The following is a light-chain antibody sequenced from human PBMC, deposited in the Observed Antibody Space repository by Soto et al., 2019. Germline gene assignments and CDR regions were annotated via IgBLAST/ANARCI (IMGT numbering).Light chain of an antibody. Sequence: QSALTQPASVSGSPGQSITISCTGTSSDVGGYNYVPWYQQHPGKAPKLMIYDVSNRPSGVSNRFSGSKSGNTASLTISGLQAEDEADYYCSSYTSSSDVVFGGGTKVTVL. CDR2: DVS. V-gene: IGLV2-14*01. J-gene: IGLJ2*01. CDR3: SSYTSSSDVV. CDR1: SSDVGGYNY.